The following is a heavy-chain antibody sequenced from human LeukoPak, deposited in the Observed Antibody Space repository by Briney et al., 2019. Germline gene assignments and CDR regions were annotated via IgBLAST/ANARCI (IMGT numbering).Heavy chain of an antibody. CDR2: IYHSGST. V-gene: IGHV4-30-2*01. CDR1: GGSLSSGGYS. J-gene: IGHJ4*02. Sequence: SETLSLTCAVSGGSLSSGGYSWSWIRQPPGKGLEWIGYIYHSGSTYYNPSLKSRVTISVDRSKNQFSLKLSSVTAADTAVYYCARSNYYDSSGYYPAFDYWGQGTLVTVSS. CDR3: ARSNYYDSSGYYPAFDY. D-gene: IGHD3-22*01.